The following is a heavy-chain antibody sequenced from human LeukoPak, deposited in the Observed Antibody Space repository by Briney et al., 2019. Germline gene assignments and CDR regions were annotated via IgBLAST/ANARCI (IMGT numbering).Heavy chain of an antibody. J-gene: IGHJ6*03. CDR3: ARRGRIFYYYYMDV. CDR1: GGSISSNSYY. V-gene: IGHV4-39*07. CDR2: IYYSGST. Sequence: SETLSLTCTVSGGSISSNSYYWGWIRQPPGKGLKWIGSIYYSGSTYYNPSLKSRVTISVDTSKNQLSLRLSSVTAADTAVYYCARRGRIFYYYYMDVWGKGTTVTISS.